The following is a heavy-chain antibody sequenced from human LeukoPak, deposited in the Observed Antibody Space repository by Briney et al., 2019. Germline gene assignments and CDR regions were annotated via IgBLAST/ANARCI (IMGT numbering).Heavy chain of an antibody. J-gene: IGHJ1*01. D-gene: IGHD6-13*01. CDR2: MNPNSGNT. CDR1: GYTFTGYY. V-gene: IGHV1-8*02. Sequence: GASVKVSCKASGYTFTGYYMHWVRQAPGQGLEWMGWMNPNSGNTGYAQKFQGRVTMTRNTSISTAYMELSSLRSEDTAVYYCARGIAAAGTSEYFQHWGQGTLVTVSS. CDR3: ARGIAAAGTSEYFQH.